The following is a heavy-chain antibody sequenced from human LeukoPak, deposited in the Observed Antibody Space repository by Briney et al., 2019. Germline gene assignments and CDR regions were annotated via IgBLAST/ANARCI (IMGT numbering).Heavy chain of an antibody. CDR1: GGSVSSGSYY. J-gene: IGHJ4*02. CDR2: MYLSGTT. V-gene: IGHV4-39*07. Sequence: SETLSLTCTVSGGSVSSGSYYWSWIRQPPGKGLEWIGEMYLSGTTHSNPSVKSRVTISIDKSKNQFFLNLSSVTAADTAVYYCAGLVGRYSSGLYYYYFDYWGQGTLVTVSS. CDR3: AGLVGRYSSGLYYYYFDY. D-gene: IGHD3-22*01.